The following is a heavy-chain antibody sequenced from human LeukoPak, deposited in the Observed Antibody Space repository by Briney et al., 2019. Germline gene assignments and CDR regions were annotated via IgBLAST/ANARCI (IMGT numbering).Heavy chain of an antibody. J-gene: IGHJ6*03. CDR1: GFTFGDYY. V-gene: IGHV3-11*01. Sequence: TGGSLRLSCAASGFTFGDYYMSWIRQAPGKGLEWVSYISSSGSTIYYADSVKGRFTISRDNAKNSLYLQMNSLRAEDTAVYYCARDRCSSTSCYDLYYYYMDVWGKGTTVTVSS. D-gene: IGHD2-2*01. CDR2: ISSSGSTI. CDR3: ARDRCSSTSCYDLYYYYMDV.